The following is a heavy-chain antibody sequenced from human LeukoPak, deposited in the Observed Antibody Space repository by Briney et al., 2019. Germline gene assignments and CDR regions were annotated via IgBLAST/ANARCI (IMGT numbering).Heavy chain of an antibody. V-gene: IGHV3-48*01. CDR2: ISSSSSTI. CDR3: ARDGHRRDSSSSGY. D-gene: IGHD3-22*01. Sequence: GGSLRLSCAASGFSFNTHSMNWVRQAPGKGLEWVSYISSSSSTIYYADSVKGRFTISRDNAKNSLYLQMNSLRAEDTAVYYCARDGHRRDSSSSGYWGQGTLVTVSS. CDR1: GFSFNTHS. J-gene: IGHJ4*02.